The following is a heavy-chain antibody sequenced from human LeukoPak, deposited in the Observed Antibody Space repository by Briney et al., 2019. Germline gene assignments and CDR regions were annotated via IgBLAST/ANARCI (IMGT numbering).Heavy chain of an antibody. J-gene: IGHJ3*02. CDR2: ISWNSGSI. CDR1: GFTFDDYA. Sequence: GGSLRLSCAASGFTFDDYAMHWVRQAPGKGLEWVSGISWNSGSIGYADSVKGRFTISRDNAKNSLYLQMNSLRAEDTALYYCAKDYDYVWGSSKSSDAFDIWGQGTMVTVSS. CDR3: AKDYDYVWGSSKSSDAFDI. D-gene: IGHD3-16*01. V-gene: IGHV3-9*01.